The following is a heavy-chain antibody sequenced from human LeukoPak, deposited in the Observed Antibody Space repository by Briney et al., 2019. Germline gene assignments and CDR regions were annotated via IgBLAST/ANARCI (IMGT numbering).Heavy chain of an antibody. Sequence: PGGSLRLSCVVSGFSISYNYMSWVRQAPGKGLEWVSVIYSAGDSYYGDAVKGRFIISKDNSKNTVYLQMNRLRPEDTAVYHCASHYCSAGSCYFDGWGQGTLVTVSS. V-gene: IGHV3-53*01. J-gene: IGHJ4*02. CDR3: ASHYCSAGSCYFDG. D-gene: IGHD2-8*02. CDR2: IYSAGDS. CDR1: GFSISYNY.